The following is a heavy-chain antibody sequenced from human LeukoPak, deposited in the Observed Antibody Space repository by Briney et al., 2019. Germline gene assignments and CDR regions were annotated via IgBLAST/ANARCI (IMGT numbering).Heavy chain of an antibody. D-gene: IGHD6-19*01. CDR2: INPNSGGT. Sequence: ASVKVSCKASGYTFTGYYMHWVRQAPGHGLEWMGWINPNSGGTNYAQKFQGRVTMTRDTSISTAYMELSRLRSDDTAVYYCARVDRETYSSGWFDYWGQGTLVTVSS. J-gene: IGHJ4*02. V-gene: IGHV1-2*02. CDR1: GYTFTGYY. CDR3: ARVDRETYSSGWFDY.